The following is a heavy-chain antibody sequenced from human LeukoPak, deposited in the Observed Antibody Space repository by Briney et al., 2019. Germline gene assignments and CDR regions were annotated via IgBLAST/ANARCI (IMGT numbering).Heavy chain of an antibody. CDR1: GYTFTSYD. CDR3: ARNLDPNEYSSSAEYNWFDP. D-gene: IGHD6-6*01. J-gene: IGHJ5*02. V-gene: IGHV1-8*01. Sequence: ASVKVSCKASGYTFTSYDINWVRQATGQGLEWMGWMNPNSGDTGYVQKFQGRVTMTRSTSISTAYMELSSLRSEDTAVYYCARNLDPNEYSSSAEYNWFDPWGQGTLVTVSS. CDR2: MNPNSGDT.